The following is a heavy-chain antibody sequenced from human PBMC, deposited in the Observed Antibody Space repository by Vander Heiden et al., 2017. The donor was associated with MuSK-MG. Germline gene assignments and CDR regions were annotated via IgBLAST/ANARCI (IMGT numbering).Heavy chain of an antibody. V-gene: IGHV4-39*01. Sequence: QLPLQESGPGLVKPSETLSLTCTVSGGSISSSSYYWGWIRQPPGKGLEWIGSIYYSGSTYYNPSLKSRVTISVDTSKNQFSLKLSSVTAADTAVYYCARLPGTKKGYCSSTSCHPYFDYWGQGTLVTVSS. J-gene: IGHJ4*02. CDR3: ARLPGTKKGYCSSTSCHPYFDY. D-gene: IGHD2-2*01. CDR1: GGSISSSSYY. CDR2: IYYSGST.